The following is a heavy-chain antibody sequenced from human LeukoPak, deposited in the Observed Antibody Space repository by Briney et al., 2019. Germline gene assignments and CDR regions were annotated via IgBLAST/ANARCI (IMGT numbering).Heavy chain of an antibody. V-gene: IGHV4-34*01. CDR3: ARGHGRGSGSYFYYYYYYMDV. CDR1: GGSFSGYY. Sequence: SETLSLTCAVYGGSFSGYYWSWIRQPPGKGLEWIGEINHSGSTNYNPSLKSRVTISVDTSKNQFSLKLSSVTAADTAVYYCARGHGRGSGSYFYYYYYYMDVWGKGTTVTVSS. J-gene: IGHJ6*03. D-gene: IGHD3-10*01. CDR2: INHSGST.